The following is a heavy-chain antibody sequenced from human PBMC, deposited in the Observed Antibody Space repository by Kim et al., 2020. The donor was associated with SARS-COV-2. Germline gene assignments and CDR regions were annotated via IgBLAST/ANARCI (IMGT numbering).Heavy chain of an antibody. CDR2: IYYSGNT. Sequence: SETLSLTCTVSGGSMSSSNYYWSWIRQHPGKGLEWIGYIYYSGNTYYNPSLESRVTISVDTSKNQFSLKLSSVTAADTAVYYCARDLSAYGAGTHYFDYWGQGTLVTVSS. CDR1: GGSMSSSNYY. CDR3: ARDLSAYGAGTHYFDY. D-gene: IGHD3-10*01. V-gene: IGHV4-31*03. J-gene: IGHJ4*02.